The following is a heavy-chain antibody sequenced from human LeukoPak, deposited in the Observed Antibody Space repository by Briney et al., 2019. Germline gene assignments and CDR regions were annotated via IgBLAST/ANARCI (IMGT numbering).Heavy chain of an antibody. CDR1: GYTFTSYG. Sequence: ASVKVSCKASGYTFTSYGISWVRQAPGQGLEWMGWISAYNGNTNYAQKLQGRVTMTTDTSTSTAYMELRSLRSDDTAVYYCARKYYDFWSGYPHYYYYMDVWGKGTTVTVSS. J-gene: IGHJ6*03. V-gene: IGHV1-18*01. D-gene: IGHD3-3*01. CDR2: ISAYNGNT. CDR3: ARKYYDFWSGYPHYYYYMDV.